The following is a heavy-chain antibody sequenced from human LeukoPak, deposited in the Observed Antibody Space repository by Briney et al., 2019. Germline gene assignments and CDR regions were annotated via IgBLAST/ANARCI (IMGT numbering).Heavy chain of an antibody. CDR3: ARELVRATTKNWFDP. Sequence: ASVKVSCKASGYTFTSYGISWVRQAPGQGPEWMGWISAYNGNTNYAQKLQGRVTMTTDTSTSTAYMELRSLRSDDTAVYYCARELVRATTKNWFDPWGQGTLVTVSS. V-gene: IGHV1-18*01. CDR1: GYTFTSYG. J-gene: IGHJ5*02. D-gene: IGHD1-26*01. CDR2: ISAYNGNT.